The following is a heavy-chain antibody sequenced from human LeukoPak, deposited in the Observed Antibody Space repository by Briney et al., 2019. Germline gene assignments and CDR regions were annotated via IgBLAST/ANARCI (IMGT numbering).Heavy chain of an antibody. D-gene: IGHD6-19*01. Sequence: SETLTLTCTVSGGSISSYYWSRIRQPAGKGLEWIGRIYTSGSTNYNPSLKSRVTMSVDTSKNQFSLKLSSVTAADTAVYYCAREIAVAGRTYYFDYWGQGTLVTVSS. V-gene: IGHV4-4*07. CDR3: AREIAVAGRTYYFDY. J-gene: IGHJ4*02. CDR1: GGSISSYY. CDR2: IYTSGST.